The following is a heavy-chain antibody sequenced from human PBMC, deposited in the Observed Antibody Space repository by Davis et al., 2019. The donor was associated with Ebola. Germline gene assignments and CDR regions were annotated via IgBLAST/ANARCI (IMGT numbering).Heavy chain of an antibody. D-gene: IGHD7-27*01. CDR2: IWYDGSNK. Sequence: GGSLRLSCAASGFTFSSYGMHWVRQAPGKGLEWVAVIWYDGSNKYYADSVKGRFTISRDNSKNTLYLQMNSLRAEDTAVYYCARDLGWNYYYGMDVWGQGTTVTVSS. V-gene: IGHV3-33*01. CDR3: ARDLGWNYYYGMDV. J-gene: IGHJ6*02. CDR1: GFTFSSYG.